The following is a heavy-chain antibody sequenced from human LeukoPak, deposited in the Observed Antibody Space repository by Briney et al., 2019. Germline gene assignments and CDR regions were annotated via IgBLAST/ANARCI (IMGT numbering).Heavy chain of an antibody. CDR3: ARDKSEEYCSSPSCYAGRPNDAFDI. V-gene: IGHV4-30-4*08. J-gene: IGHJ3*02. D-gene: IGHD2-2*01. Sequence: SQTLSLTCTVSGGSISSGDYSWSGLRQPPGKGLECIGYIYYRGSTYYHPSLKRRAPISVDTSKNQFSLKLSSVTAADTAVYSCARDKSEEYCSSPSCYAGRPNDAFDIWGQGTMVTVSS. CDR2: IYYRGST. CDR1: GGSISSGDYS.